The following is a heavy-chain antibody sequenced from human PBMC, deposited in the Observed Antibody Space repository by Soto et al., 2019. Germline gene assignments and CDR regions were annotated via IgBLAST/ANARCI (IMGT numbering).Heavy chain of an antibody. D-gene: IGHD5-12*01. J-gene: IGHJ3*02. V-gene: IGHV3-33*01. CDR1: GFTFSSYR. CDR3: ARPRYSGDDPDALEI. Sequence: QVPLVESGGAVVQPGTSLRLSCTASGFTFSSYRMHWVRQAPGKGLEWVAIIWYDGSHKFYVDSVKGRFAVSRDNSKNTVYLQMNSLTGEDTAVYYCARPRYSGDDPDALEIWGRGTLVTISS. CDR2: IWYDGSHK.